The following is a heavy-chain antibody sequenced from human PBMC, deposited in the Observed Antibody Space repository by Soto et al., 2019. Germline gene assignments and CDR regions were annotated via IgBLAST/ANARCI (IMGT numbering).Heavy chain of an antibody. CDR1: GGSISSSSYY. D-gene: IGHD6-19*01. CDR3: ARHLSSGWSPWEY. Sequence: QLQLQESGPGLVKPSETLSLTCTVSGGSISSSSYYWGWIRQPPGKGLEWIGSIYYSGSTYYNPSLKSRVTISVDTSKNQFSLKLSSVTAADTAVYYCARHLSSGWSPWEYWGQGTLVTVSS. V-gene: IGHV4-39*01. CDR2: IYYSGST. J-gene: IGHJ4*02.